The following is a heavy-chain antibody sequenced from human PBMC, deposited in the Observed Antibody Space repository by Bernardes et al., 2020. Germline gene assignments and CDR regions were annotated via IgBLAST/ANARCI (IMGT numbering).Heavy chain of an antibody. Sequence: ASVKVSCKASGYTFTSYGISWVRQAPGQGLEWMGWISAYNGNTNYAQKLQGRVTMTTDTSTSTAYMELRSLRSDDTAVYYCASGYSGYDSKGTFDYWGQGTLVTVSS. CDR3: ASGYSGYDSKGTFDY. J-gene: IGHJ4*02. CDR1: GYTFTSYG. V-gene: IGHV1-18*01. CDR2: ISAYNGNT. D-gene: IGHD5-12*01.